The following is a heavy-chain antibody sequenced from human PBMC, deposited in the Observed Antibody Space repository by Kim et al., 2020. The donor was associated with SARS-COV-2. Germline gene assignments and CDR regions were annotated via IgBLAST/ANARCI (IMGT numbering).Heavy chain of an antibody. Sequence: SETLSLTCAVYGGSFSGYDWRWIRQPPGKGLEWIGEINHSGRTNYNPSLKSRVTISVDTSKNQFSLKLTSVTAADAALYFCARRLSNTSGWGSHYCDLWGQGILVTVSS. V-gene: IGHV4-34*01. CDR1: GGSFSGYD. D-gene: IGHD3-10*01. J-gene: IGHJ1*01. CDR2: INHSGRT. CDR3: ARRLSNTSGWGSHYCDL.